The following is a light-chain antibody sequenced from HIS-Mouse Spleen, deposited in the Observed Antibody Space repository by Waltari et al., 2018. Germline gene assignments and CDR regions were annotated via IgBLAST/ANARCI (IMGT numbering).Light chain of an antibody. CDR2: KAS. CDR3: QQYNSYSLT. J-gene: IGKJ4*01. CDR1: QSISSW. Sequence: IQMTQSPSTLSASLGDRVTITCRASQSISSWLAWYQQKPGKAPNFLIYKASSLESGVPSRFSGSGSGTEFTLTISSLQPDDFATYYCQQYNSYSLTFGGGTKVEIK. V-gene: IGKV1-5*03.